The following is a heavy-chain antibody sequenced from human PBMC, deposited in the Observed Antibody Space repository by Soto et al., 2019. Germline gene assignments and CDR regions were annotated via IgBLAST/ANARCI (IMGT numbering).Heavy chain of an antibody. CDR1: GYTFTSYY. V-gene: IGHV1-46*01. CDR3: AKNYYDSGGYSYYFDY. J-gene: IGHJ4*02. D-gene: IGHD3-22*01. Sequence: ASVKVSCKASGYTFTSYYMHWVRQAPGQGLEWMGIINPSGGITTYAQKFQGRVTMTRDTSTSTVYMELSSLRSEDTAVYYCAKNYYDSGGYSYYFDYWGQGTLVTVSS. CDR2: INPSGGIT.